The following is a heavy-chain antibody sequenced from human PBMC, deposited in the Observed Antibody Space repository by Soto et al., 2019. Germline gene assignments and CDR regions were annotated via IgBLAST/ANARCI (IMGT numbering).Heavy chain of an antibody. CDR2: ISYDGSNK. CDR3: ARDRHIAAAGTPYYYYYYGMGV. J-gene: IGHJ6*02. D-gene: IGHD6-13*01. Sequence: GGSLRLSCAASGFTFSSYAMHWVRQAPGKGLEWVAVISYDGSNKYYADSVKGRFTISRDNSKNTLYLQMNSLRAEDTAVYYCARDRHIAAAGTPYYYYYYGMGVWGQGTTVTVSS. V-gene: IGHV3-30-3*01. CDR1: GFTFSSYA.